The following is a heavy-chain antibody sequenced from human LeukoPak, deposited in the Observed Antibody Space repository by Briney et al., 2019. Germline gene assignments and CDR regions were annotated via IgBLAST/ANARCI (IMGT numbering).Heavy chain of an antibody. Sequence: KPGGSLRLSCAASGFTFSSYSMNWVRQAPGKGLEWVSSISSSSSYIYYAASVKGRFTISRDNAKNSLYLQMNSLRAEDTAVYYCARPYCSSTSCYNYWGQGTLVTVSS. CDR1: GFTFSSYS. D-gene: IGHD2-2*02. CDR3: ARPYCSSTSCYNY. V-gene: IGHV3-21*01. CDR2: ISSSSSYI. J-gene: IGHJ4*02.